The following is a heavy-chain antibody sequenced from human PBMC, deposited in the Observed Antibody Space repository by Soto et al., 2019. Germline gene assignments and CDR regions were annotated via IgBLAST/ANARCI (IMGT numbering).Heavy chain of an antibody. D-gene: IGHD4-17*01. CDR3: AQGSTVTMSPHYYYMDV. CDR2: ISTYSGNT. CDR1: GYTFVSYA. J-gene: IGHJ6*03. Sequence: QVQLIQSGPEMKKPGASVRVSCKTSGYTFVSYAISWVRQAPGQGLEWMGWISTYSGNTNYAQRFQGRVTMTADTSTSTAYMELRNLRSDDTAVYYCAQGSTVTMSPHYYYMDVWGKGTTVTVSS. V-gene: IGHV1-18*01.